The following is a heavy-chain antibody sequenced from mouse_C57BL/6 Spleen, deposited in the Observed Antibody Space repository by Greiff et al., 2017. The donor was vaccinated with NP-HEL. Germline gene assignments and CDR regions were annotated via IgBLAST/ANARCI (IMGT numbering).Heavy chain of an antibody. CDR2: INPGSGGT. CDR1: GYAFTNYL. V-gene: IGHV1-54*01. J-gene: IGHJ2*01. D-gene: IGHD1-1*01. CDR3: ARGHYYGSSYGYFDY. Sequence: QVQLKESGAELVRPGTSVKVSCKASGYAFTNYLIEWVKQRPGQGLEWIGVINPGSGGTNYNEKFKGKATLTADKSSSTAYMQLSSLTSEDSAVYFCARGHYYGSSYGYFDYWGQGTTLTVSS.